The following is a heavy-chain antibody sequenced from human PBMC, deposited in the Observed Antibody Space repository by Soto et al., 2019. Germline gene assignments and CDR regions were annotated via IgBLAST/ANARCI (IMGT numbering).Heavy chain of an antibody. CDR3: ARDTIPERSGTPYAYYYGMDV. CDR2: IIPIFGTA. V-gene: IGHV1-69*01. J-gene: IGHJ6*02. CDR1: GGTFSSYA. Sequence: QVQLVQSGAEVKKPGSSVKVSCKASGGTFSSYAISWVRQAPGQGLEWMGGIIPIFGTANYAQKFQGRVMITADESTSTAYMELSSLRSEDTAVYYCARDTIPERSGTPYAYYYGMDVWGQGTTVTVSS. D-gene: IGHD1-7*01.